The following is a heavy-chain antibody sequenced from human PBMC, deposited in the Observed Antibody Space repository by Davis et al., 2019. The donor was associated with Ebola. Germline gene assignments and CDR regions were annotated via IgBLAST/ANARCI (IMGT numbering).Heavy chain of an antibody. CDR3: ARATTVVHYYGMDV. CDR2: INHSGST. CDR1: GGSFSGYY. Sequence: MPSETLSLTCAVYGGSFSGYYWSWIRQPPGKGLEWIGEINHSGSTNYNPSLKSRVTISVDTSKNQFSLKLSSVTAADTAVYYCARATTVVHYYGMDVWGQGTTVTVSS. V-gene: IGHV4-34*01. J-gene: IGHJ6*02. D-gene: IGHD4-23*01.